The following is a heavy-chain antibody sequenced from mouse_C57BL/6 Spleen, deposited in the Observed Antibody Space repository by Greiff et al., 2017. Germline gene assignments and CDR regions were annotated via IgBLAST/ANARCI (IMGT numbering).Heavy chain of an antibody. V-gene: IGHV14-4*01. D-gene: IGHD1-1*01. Sequence: VQLKESGAELVRPGASVKLSCTASGFNIKDDYMHWVKQRPEQGLEWIGWIDPENGDTEYASKFQGKATITADTSSNTAYLQLSSLTSEDTAVYYCTTQVGSSQSYWYFDVWGTGTTVTVSS. CDR2: IDPENGDT. CDR3: TTQVGSSQSYWYFDV. J-gene: IGHJ1*03. CDR1: GFNIKDDY.